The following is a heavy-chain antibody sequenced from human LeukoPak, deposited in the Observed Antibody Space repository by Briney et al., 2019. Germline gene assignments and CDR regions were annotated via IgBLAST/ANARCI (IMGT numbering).Heavy chain of an antibody. CDR3: ARGPPYYDILTGYPYPPDY. Sequence: ASVKVSCKASGYTFTSYDINWVRQATGQGLERMGWMNPNSGNTGYAQKFQGRVTMTRNTSISTAYMELSSLRSEDTAVYYCARGPPYYDILTGYPYPPDYWGQGTLVTVSS. CDR2: MNPNSGNT. D-gene: IGHD3-9*01. V-gene: IGHV1-8*02. CDR1: GYTFTSYD. J-gene: IGHJ4*02.